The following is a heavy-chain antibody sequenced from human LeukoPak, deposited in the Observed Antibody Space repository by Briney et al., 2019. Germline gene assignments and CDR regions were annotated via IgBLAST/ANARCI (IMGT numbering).Heavy chain of an antibody. Sequence: PSETLSLTCTVSGGSISSSSYYWGWIRQPPGKGLEWIGSIYYSGSTYYNPSLKSRVTISVDTSKNQFSLKLSSVTAADTAVYYCARGELALGPFDYWGQGTLITVSS. J-gene: IGHJ4*02. V-gene: IGHV4-39*07. CDR1: GGSISSSSYY. D-gene: IGHD1-26*01. CDR3: ARGELALGPFDY. CDR2: IYYSGST.